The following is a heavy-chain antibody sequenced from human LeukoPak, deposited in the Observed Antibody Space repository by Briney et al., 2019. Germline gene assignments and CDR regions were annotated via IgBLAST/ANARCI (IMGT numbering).Heavy chain of an antibody. Sequence: LSGGSLRLSCAASGFTFSSYAMSWVRQAPGKGLEWVSAISGSGGSTYYADSVKGRFTISRDNAKNSLYLQMNSLRAEDTAVYYCARVGGIDHDAFDIWGQGTMVTVSS. CDR2: ISGSGGST. D-gene: IGHD4-23*01. CDR1: GFTFSSYA. CDR3: ARVGGIDHDAFDI. V-gene: IGHV3-23*01. J-gene: IGHJ3*02.